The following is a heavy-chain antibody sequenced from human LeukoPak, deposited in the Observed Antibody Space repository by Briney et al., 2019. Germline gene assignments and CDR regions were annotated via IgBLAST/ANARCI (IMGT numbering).Heavy chain of an antibody. Sequence: PGGSLRLSCAASGFTVSSNYMSWVRQAPGKGLEWVSVIYSGGSTYYADSVKGRFTISRDNSKNTLYLQMNSLRAEDTAVYYCARRLPAAGTYYYYYMDVWGKGTTVTVSS. J-gene: IGHJ6*03. V-gene: IGHV3-66*01. CDR3: ARRLPAAGTYYYYYMDV. CDR2: IYSGGST. CDR1: GFTVSSNY. D-gene: IGHD6-13*01.